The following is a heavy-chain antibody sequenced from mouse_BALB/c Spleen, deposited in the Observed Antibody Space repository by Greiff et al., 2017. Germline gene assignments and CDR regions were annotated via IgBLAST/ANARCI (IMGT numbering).Heavy chain of an antibody. CDR2: ISYDGSN. CDR1: GYSITSGYY. J-gene: IGHJ4*01. CDR3: ATTWGYAMDY. V-gene: IGHV3-6*02. Sequence: EVQLMESGPGLVKPSQSLSLTCSVTGYSITSGYYWNWIRQFPGNKLEWMGYISYDGSNNYNPSLKNRISITRDTSKNQFFLKLNSVTTEDTATYYCATTWGYAMDYWGQGTSVTVSS.